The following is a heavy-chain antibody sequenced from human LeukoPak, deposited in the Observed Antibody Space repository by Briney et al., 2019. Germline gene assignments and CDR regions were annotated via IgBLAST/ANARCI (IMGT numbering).Heavy chain of an antibody. Sequence: ASVKVSFKASGYTFTGYYMHWVRQAPGQGLGWMGWINPNSGGTNYAQKFQGRVTMTRDTSISTAYMELSRLRSDDTAVYYCARSVEMATITDYWGQGTLVTVSS. CDR1: GYTFTGYY. D-gene: IGHD5-24*01. CDR2: INPNSGGT. V-gene: IGHV1-2*02. CDR3: ARSVEMATITDY. J-gene: IGHJ4*02.